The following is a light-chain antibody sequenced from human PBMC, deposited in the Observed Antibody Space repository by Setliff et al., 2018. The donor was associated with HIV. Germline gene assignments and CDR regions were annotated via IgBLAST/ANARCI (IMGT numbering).Light chain of an antibody. CDR2: EVS. V-gene: IGLV2-8*01. CDR3: SSYAGTNNWGV. Sequence: QSALTQPPSASGSPGQSVTISCTGTSSDVGGYNYVSWYQQHPGKAPKLMIYEVSKRPSGFPDRFSGSKSGNTASLTVSGLQAEDEADYYCSSYAGTNNWGVFGTGTKVTVL. J-gene: IGLJ1*01. CDR1: SSDVGGYNY.